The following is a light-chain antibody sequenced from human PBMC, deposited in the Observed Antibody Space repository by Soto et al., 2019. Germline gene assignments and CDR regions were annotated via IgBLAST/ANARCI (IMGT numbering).Light chain of an antibody. CDR2: DVS. V-gene: IGLV2-14*03. J-gene: IGLJ1*01. CDR1: SSDVGGYDY. CDR3: NSYTSSGSPGGV. Sequence: QSALTQPASVSGSPGQSITISCTGTSSDVGGYDYVSWYQQHPGKAPKLMIYDVSNRPSGVSNRFSGSKSDNTASLTISGLQAEDDADYYCNSYTSSGSPGGVFGSGTKVTVL.